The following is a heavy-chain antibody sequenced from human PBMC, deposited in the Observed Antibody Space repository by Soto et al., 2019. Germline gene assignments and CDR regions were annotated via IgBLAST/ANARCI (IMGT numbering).Heavy chain of an antibody. D-gene: IGHD2-2*01. V-gene: IGHV3-23*01. CDR1: GFTFSSYA. Sequence: GGSLRLSCAASGFTFSSYAMSWVRQAPGKGLEWVSVISGSGGDTYYADSVKGRFTISRDNSKNTLSLQMNSLRAEDTAVYYCAKARGSSTPGPGCCRGKGTLSTVSS. J-gene: IGHJ1*01. CDR3: AKARGSSTPGPGCC. CDR2: ISGSGGDT.